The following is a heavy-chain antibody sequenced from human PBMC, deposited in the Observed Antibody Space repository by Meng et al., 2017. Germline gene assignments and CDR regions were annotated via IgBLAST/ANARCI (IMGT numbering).Heavy chain of an antibody. J-gene: IGHJ5*02. D-gene: IGHD1-26*01. CDR1: GGSISSCNYY. CDR3: ARDSGVGGSYNWFDP. V-gene: IGHV4-30-4*01. CDR2: IYHSGST. Sequence: QVQLQESGPGLVKPSQNLSLTCTVSGGSISSCNYYWSWIRQPPGKGLEWIGYIYHSGSTYYNPSLKSRVTISVDTSKNQFSLKLNYVTAADTAVYYCARDSGVGGSYNWFDPWGQGTLVTVSS.